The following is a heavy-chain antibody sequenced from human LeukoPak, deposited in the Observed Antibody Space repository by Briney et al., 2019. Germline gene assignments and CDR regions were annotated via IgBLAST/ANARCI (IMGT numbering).Heavy chain of an antibody. D-gene: IGHD1-7*01. CDR2: IKQDGSEK. Sequence: ETLSLTCTVSGGSIRSSYYYWGWIRQPPGKGLEWVANIKQDGSEKSYVESVRGRFAISRDNAKNSLYLQMNSLRAEDTAVYYCASLGGKWNYPFDNWGQGTLVTVSS. CDR3: ASLGGKWNYPFDN. V-gene: IGHV3-7*03. CDR1: GGSIRSSYYY. J-gene: IGHJ4*02.